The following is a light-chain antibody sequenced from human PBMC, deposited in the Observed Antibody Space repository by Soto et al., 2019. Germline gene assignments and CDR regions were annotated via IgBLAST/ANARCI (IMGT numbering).Light chain of an antibody. CDR2: DNN. CDR1: SSNIGNNF. CDR3: GTWDTSLGAAL. Sequence: QSVLTQPPSLSAAPGQRVTISCSGSSSNIGNNFVSWYQQLPGTAPKLLIFDNNKRPSRIPDRFSGSKSGTSATLAITGLQTGDEAHYYCGTWDTSLGAALFGGGTKLTVL. V-gene: IGLV1-51*01. J-gene: IGLJ2*01.